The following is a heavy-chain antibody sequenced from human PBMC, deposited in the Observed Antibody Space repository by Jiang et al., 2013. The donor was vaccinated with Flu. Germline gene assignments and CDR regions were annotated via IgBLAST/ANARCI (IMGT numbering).Heavy chain of an antibody. Sequence: SGAEVKKPGASVKVSCKASGYTFSGFFIHWVRRAPGQGLEWMGWMNPNSGATNYAQKYQGRITMTRDTSISTAYMELSSLTSDDTAVYYCARGSGKYPDYWGQGTLVTVSS. CDR1: GYTFSGFF. V-gene: IGHV1-2*02. CDR2: MNPNSGAT. D-gene: IGHD3-3*01. CDR3: ARGSGKYPDY. J-gene: IGHJ4*02.